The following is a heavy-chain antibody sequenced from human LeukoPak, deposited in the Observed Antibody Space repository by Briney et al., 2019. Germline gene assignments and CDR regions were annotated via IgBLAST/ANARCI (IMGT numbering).Heavy chain of an antibody. V-gene: IGHV3-64*01. CDR3: AKDWWAFRTTLTIGFDY. CDR2: ISSNGGST. CDR1: GFTFSSYA. Sequence: PGGSLRLSCAASGFTFSSYAMHWVRQAPGQGLEYVSAISSNGGSTYYANSVKGRFTISRDNSKNTLYLQMNSLRAEDTAVYYCAKDWWAFRTTLTIGFDYWGQGTLVTVSS. J-gene: IGHJ4*02. D-gene: IGHD4-11*01.